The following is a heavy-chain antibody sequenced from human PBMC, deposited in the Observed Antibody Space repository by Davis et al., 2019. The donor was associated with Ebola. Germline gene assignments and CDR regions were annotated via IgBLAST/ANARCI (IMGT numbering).Heavy chain of an antibody. D-gene: IGHD3-22*01. J-gene: IGHJ4*02. CDR2: IHYTGST. CDR1: GGSISSYY. Sequence: PSETLSLTCSVSGGSISSYYWSWIRQSPGKGLEWIGYIHYTGSTNYNPSLKSRVTISADTSKTQFSLRLTSVTAADTAVYYCSRDGNFHDSSGNVLPFDSWGQGTLVTVSS. V-gene: IGHV4-59*01. CDR3: SRDGNFHDSSGNVLPFDS.